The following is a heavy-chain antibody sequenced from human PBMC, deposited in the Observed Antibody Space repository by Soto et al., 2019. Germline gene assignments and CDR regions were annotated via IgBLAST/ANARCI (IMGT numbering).Heavy chain of an antibody. CDR2: IYWHDDK. CDR1: VFSLSTSGVG. CDR3: AHSVVPAAVTWSLYYYYYGMDV. J-gene: IGHJ6*02. Sequence: SGPTLVNPTQTLRLTCSFSVFSLSTSGVGVDWIRQPPGKALQWLALIYWHDDKRYSPSLKTRLTITKDSPKNQVVLTLTNLEPVDTPTYYSAHSVVPAAVTWSLYYYYYGMDVWGQGTTVTVSS. D-gene: IGHD2-2*01. V-gene: IGHV2-5*01.